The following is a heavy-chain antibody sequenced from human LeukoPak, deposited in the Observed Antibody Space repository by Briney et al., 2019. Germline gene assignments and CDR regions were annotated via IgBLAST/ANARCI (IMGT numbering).Heavy chain of an antibody. CDR3: ATPRSSYYYYGMDV. CDR1: GVIFSSYA. CDR2: ISGGGDNT. J-gene: IGHJ6*02. Sequence: PGGSLRLSCAASGVIFSSYAMSWVRQTPGKGLEWVSAISGGGDNTYYAASVKARFTTTRDNSKNTLYLQMTSLRAEDTALYYCATPRSSYYYYGMDVWGQGTTVIVSS. V-gene: IGHV3-23*01.